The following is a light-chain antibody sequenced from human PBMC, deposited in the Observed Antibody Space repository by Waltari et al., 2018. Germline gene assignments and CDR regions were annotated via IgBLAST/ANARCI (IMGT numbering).Light chain of an antibody. CDR1: QGISSY. V-gene: IGKV1-9*01. Sequence: DIQLTQSPSFLSASVGDRVTITCRASQGISSYLAWYQQKPGKAPKLLIYAASTLQIGVPSRFSGSGSGTEFTLTISSLQPEDFATYYCQQLNSYPLLTFGGGTKVEIK. CDR2: AAS. CDR3: QQLNSYPLLT. J-gene: IGKJ4*01.